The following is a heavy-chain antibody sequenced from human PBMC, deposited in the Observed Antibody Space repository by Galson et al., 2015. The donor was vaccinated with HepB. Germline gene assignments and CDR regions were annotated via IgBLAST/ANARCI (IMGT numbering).Heavy chain of an antibody. CDR2: IYHSGGS. CDR3: ARGKWQVLTPSWGNWFDP. V-gene: IGHV4-4*02. D-gene: IGHD6-19*01. CDR1: GGSISSPNW. Sequence: SETLSLTCAVSGGSISSPNWWSWVRQSPGKGLEWIGEIYHSGGSNYNPSLGTRVIISIDKSTNQFSLRLDSVTAADTAIYYCARGKWQVLTPSWGNWFDPWGQGILVTVSS. J-gene: IGHJ5*02.